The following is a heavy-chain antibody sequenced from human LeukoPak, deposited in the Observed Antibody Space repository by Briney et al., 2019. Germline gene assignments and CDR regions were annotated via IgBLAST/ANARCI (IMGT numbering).Heavy chain of an antibody. J-gene: IGHJ4*02. CDR2: ISAYNGDT. CDR1: GYTFTSYY. V-gene: IGHV1-18*04. CDR3: ARYSSLGYSSSWPYFDY. D-gene: IGHD6-13*01. Sequence: ASVKVSCKASGYTFTSYYMHWVRQAPGQGLEWMGCISAYNGDTNYAQNRQGRVTMTTDTSTTTAYMELRSLRSDDTAIYYCARYSSLGYSSSWPYFDYWGQGTLVTVSS.